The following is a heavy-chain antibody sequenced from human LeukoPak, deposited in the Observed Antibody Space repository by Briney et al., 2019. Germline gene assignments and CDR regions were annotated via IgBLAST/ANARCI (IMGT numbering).Heavy chain of an antibody. CDR2: IYYSGST. CDR1: GGSISSYY. D-gene: IGHD4-17*01. J-gene: IGHJ4*02. V-gene: IGHV4-59*01. CDR3: ARGFLRFFDY. Sequence: PSETLSLTCTVSGGSISSYYWSWIRQPPGKGLEWIGNIYYSGSTNYNPSLKSRVTISVDTSKNQFSLKLSSVTAADTAVYYCARGFLRFFDYWGQGTLVTVSS.